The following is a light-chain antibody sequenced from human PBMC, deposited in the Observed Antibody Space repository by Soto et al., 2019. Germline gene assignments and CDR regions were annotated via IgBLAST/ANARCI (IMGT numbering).Light chain of an antibody. CDR2: EDD. CDR1: GGSIATNY. J-gene: IGLJ2*01. CDR3: QSHDSTNVV. Sequence: NFMLTQPHSVSESPGKTVTISCTGSGGSIATNYEQWHQQRPGSAPTTVIYEDDKRPSGVPDRFSGSIDRSSNSASLIISGLKTEDEADYYCQSHDSTNVVFGRGTKVTVL. V-gene: IGLV6-57*02.